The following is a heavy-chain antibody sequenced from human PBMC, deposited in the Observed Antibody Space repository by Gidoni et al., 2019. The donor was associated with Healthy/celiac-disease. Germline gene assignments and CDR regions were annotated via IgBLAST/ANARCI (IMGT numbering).Heavy chain of an antibody. CDR3: ARGPGIVGAASWAGDY. V-gene: IGHV1-69*01. J-gene: IGHJ4*02. CDR1: GGTFSSYA. Sequence: QVQLVQSGAEVKKPGSSVKVSCKASGGTFSSYAISWVRQAPGQGLEWMGGIIPIFGTANYAQKFQGRVTINADESTSTAYMELSSLRSEDTAVYYCARGPGIVGAASWAGDYWGQGTLVTVSS. CDR2: IIPIFGTA. D-gene: IGHD1-26*01.